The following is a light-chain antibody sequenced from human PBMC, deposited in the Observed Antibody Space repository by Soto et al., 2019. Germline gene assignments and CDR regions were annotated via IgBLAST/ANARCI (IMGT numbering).Light chain of an antibody. J-gene: IGLJ1*01. CDR1: SSDIGGYNY. CDR2: DVS. V-gene: IGLV2-14*03. CDR3: SSYTSTSTLYV. Sequence: QSALTQPASVSGSPGQSITISCTGTSSDIGGYNYVSWYQQLPGKVPKLIIYDVSNRPSGVSDRFSGSKSGNAASLTISGLQAEDDAAYYCSSYTSTSTLYVFGTGTKVTVL.